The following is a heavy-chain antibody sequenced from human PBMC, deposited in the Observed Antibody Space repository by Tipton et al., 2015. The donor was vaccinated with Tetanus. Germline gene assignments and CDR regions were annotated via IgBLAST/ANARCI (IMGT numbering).Heavy chain of an antibody. CDR3: ARHLIYTYTSRYFDY. CDR2: ISYSGST. Sequence: GLVKPSGTLSLTCAVSGASISTNRRFDWAWIRQPPGKGLEWIGSISYSGSTSYSPSLKSRVTMSVDTSRNKFSLNLTSVTAADTAVYFCARHLIYTYTSRYFDYWGLGTLVTVSS. D-gene: IGHD5-18*01. CDR1: GASISTNRRFD. V-gene: IGHV4-39*01. J-gene: IGHJ4*02.